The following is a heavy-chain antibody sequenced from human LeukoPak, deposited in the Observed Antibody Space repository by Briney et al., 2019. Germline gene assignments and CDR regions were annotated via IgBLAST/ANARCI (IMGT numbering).Heavy chain of an antibody. V-gene: IGHV1-24*01. Sequence: ASVKVSCKVSGYTLTELSMHWVRQAPGKGLEWMGGFDPEDGETIYAQKFQGRVTMTEDTSTDTAYMELSSLRSEDMAVYYCATAGYYGSGSYYKRGYYFDYWGQGTLVTVPS. CDR2: FDPEDGET. CDR1: GYTLTELS. CDR3: ATAGYYGSGSYYKRGYYFDY. D-gene: IGHD3-10*01. J-gene: IGHJ4*02.